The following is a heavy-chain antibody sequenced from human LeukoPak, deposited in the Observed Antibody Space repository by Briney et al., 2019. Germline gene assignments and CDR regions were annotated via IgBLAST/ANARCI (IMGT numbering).Heavy chain of an antibody. CDR1: GFTFSDYY. CDR3: ARTLGYSYGYGLDV. J-gene: IGHJ6*02. V-gene: IGHV3-11*01. Sequence: PGGSLRLSCAASGFTFSDYYMSWIRQAPGKGLEWVSYISSSGSTTYYADSVKGRFTISRDNSKNTLYLQMNSLRAEDTAVYYCARTLGYSYGYGLDVWGQGTTVTVSS. D-gene: IGHD5-18*01. CDR2: ISSSGSTT.